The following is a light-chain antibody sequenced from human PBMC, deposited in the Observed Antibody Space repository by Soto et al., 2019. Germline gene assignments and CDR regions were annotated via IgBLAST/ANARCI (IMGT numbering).Light chain of an antibody. CDR1: SSNIGAGYD. CDR2: ANS. CDR3: QSYDSSLSGSV. V-gene: IGLV1-40*01. Sequence: QSVLTQPPSVSGAPGQRVTISCTGSSSNIGAGYDVHWYQQLPGTAPKLFIYANSNRPSGVPDRFSGSKSGTSASLAITGLQAEYEADYYCQSYDSSLSGSVFGGGTKVTVL. J-gene: IGLJ2*01.